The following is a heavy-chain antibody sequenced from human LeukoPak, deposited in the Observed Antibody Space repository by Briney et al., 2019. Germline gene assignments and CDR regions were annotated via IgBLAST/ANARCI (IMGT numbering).Heavy chain of an antibody. CDR3: ARDGTFFGVVMGP. J-gene: IGHJ5*02. CDR1: GGSISSGSYY. V-gene: IGHV4-61*02. CDR2: VYTSGST. D-gene: IGHD3-3*01. Sequence: SETLSLTCTVSGGSISSGSYYWSWIRQPAGKGLEWIGRVYTSGSTNYNPSLKSRVTISVDTSKNQFSLKLSSVTAADTAVYYCARDGTFFGVVMGPWGQGTLVTVSS.